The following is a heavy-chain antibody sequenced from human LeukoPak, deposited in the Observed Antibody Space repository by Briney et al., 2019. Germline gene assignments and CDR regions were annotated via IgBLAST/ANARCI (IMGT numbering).Heavy chain of an antibody. J-gene: IGHJ4*02. CDR2: IYSGGST. CDR3: ARGLPEWELSFDY. Sequence: GGSLRLSCAASGFTVSSNYMSWVRQAPGKGLEWVSVIYSGGSTYYADSVKGRFTISRDNSKNTLYLQMNSLRAEDTAVYYCARGLPEWELSFDYWGQGTLVTVSS. V-gene: IGHV3-66*01. D-gene: IGHD1-26*01. CDR1: GFTVSSNY.